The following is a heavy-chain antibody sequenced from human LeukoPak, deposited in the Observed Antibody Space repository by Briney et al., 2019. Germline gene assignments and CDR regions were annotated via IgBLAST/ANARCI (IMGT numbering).Heavy chain of an antibody. J-gene: IGHJ3*02. CDR2: IGTAGDT. CDR3: ARGYGSGSYYEIDAFDI. Sequence: GGSLRLSCAASGFTFSSYDMHWVRQATGKGLEWVSAIGTAGDTYYPGSVKGRFTISRENAKNSLYLQMNSLRAGDTAVYYCARGYGSGSYYEIDAFDIWGQGTMVTASS. V-gene: IGHV3-13*04. D-gene: IGHD3-10*01. CDR1: GFTFSSYD.